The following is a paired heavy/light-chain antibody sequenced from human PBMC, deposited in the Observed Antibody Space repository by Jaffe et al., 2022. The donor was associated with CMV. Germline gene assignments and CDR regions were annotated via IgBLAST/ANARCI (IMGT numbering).Light chain of an antibody. CDR1: QAISKY. CDR3: LQHNSYPNT. J-gene: IGKJ2*01. CDR2: GAS. V-gene: IGKV1-17*03. Sequence: DIQMTQSPSAMSASVGDRVTITCRASQAISKYLAWFQQMPGKVPRRLIYGASSLQSGVPSRFSGSGSGTEFTLTISSLQPEDFATYYCLQHNSYPNTFGQGTKLEI.
Heavy chain of an antibody. Sequence: QVQLVESGGGVVQPGRSLRLSCAASGITFSKYGMNWVRQAPGKGLEWVAAVSYDGSKTYYGDSVKGRFTMSRDNSKDTLYLQLNSLSAEDTAVYFCARGDLGDGSNIYYLSSFDIWGQGTMVTVSS. CDR2: VSYDGSKT. CDR1: GITFSKYG. V-gene: IGHV3-30*03. D-gene: IGHD3-22*01. J-gene: IGHJ3*02. CDR3: ARGDLGDGSNIYYLSSFDI.